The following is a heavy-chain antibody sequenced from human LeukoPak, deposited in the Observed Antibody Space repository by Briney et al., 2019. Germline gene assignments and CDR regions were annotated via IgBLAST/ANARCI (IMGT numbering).Heavy chain of an antibody. J-gene: IGHJ4*02. CDR1: GYTFTSYA. V-gene: IGHV1-3*01. D-gene: IGHD5-18*01. Sequence: ASVKVTCKASGYTFTSYAMHWVRQAPGQRLEWMGWINAGNGNTKYSQKFQGRVTITRDTSASTAYMELSSLRSEDTAVYYCARAWIQLWSRGPFDYWGQGTLVTVSS. CDR2: INAGNGNT. CDR3: ARAWIQLWSRGPFDY.